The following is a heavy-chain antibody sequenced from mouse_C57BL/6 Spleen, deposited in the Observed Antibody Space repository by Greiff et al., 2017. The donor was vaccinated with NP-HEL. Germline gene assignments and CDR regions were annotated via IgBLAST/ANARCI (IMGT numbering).Heavy chain of an antibody. Sequence: EVQLQQSGAELVKPGASVKLSCTASGFNIKDYYMHWVKQRTEQGLEWIGRIDPEDGETKYAPKFQGKATITADTSSNTSYLQLSILTSEDTAVYYCAFITTVVAPLYCYAMDYWGQGTSVTVSS. V-gene: IGHV14-2*01. CDR2: IDPEDGET. CDR3: AFITTVVAPLYCYAMDY. D-gene: IGHD1-1*01. CDR1: GFNIKDYY. J-gene: IGHJ4*01.